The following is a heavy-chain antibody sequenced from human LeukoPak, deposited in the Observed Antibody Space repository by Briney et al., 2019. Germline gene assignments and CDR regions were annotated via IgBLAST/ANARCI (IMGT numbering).Heavy chain of an antibody. CDR2: ISHSGGT. CDR1: GGSISSADYY. Sequence: SETLSLTCTVSGGSISSADYYWTWIRQPPGKGLEWIGYISHSGGTYYNSSLLSRVTISADTSKNQFFLTLGSVTAADTAVYYCAREMYWWGVTAKFDYWGQGTLVTVSS. J-gene: IGHJ4*02. V-gene: IGHV4-30-2*01. D-gene: IGHD2-15*01. CDR3: AREMYWWGVTAKFDY.